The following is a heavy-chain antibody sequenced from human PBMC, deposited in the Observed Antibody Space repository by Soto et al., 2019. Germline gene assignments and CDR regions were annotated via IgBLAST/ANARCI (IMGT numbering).Heavy chain of an antibody. CDR3: ARDGFDI. CDR1: GFTFSSSG. CDR2: ISNDGSDK. V-gene: IGHV3-30*03. Sequence: QVQLVESGGGVVQPGRSLRLSCAASGFTFSSSGMHWVRQAPGKGLEWVAVISNDGSDKYYGDSVKGRFTISRDNSKNTLYLQMNSLRVEDTAMYDCARDGFDIWGQGTMVTVFS. J-gene: IGHJ3*02.